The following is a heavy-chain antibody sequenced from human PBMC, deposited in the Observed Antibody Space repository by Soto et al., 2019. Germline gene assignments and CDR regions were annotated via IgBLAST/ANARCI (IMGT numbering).Heavy chain of an antibody. Sequence: ASVKVSCKASGYTFTGYYMHWVRQAPGQGLEWMGWINPNSGGTNYAQKFQGRVTMTRDTSISTAYMELSRLRSDDTAVYYCARVVRGVINNWFDPWGQGTLVTVSS. CDR2: INPNSGGT. D-gene: IGHD3-10*01. CDR1: GYTFTGYY. J-gene: IGHJ5*02. CDR3: ARVVRGVINNWFDP. V-gene: IGHV1-2*02.